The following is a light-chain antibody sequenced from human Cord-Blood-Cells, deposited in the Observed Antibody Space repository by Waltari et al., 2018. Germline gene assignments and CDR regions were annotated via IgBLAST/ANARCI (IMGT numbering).Light chain of an antibody. Sequence: QSALTQPPSASGSPGQSVTISCTGTSSDVGGYNYVSWYQQHPAKAPKLMIYEVSKRPSGVPDRFSGSKSGNTASLTVSGLQAEDEADYYCSSDAGSNNLVFGGGTKLTVL. J-gene: IGLJ2*01. CDR2: EVS. V-gene: IGLV2-8*01. CDR1: SSDVGGYNY. CDR3: SSDAGSNNLV.